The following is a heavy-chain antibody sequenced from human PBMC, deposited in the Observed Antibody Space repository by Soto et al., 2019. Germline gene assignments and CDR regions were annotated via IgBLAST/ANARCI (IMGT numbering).Heavy chain of an antibody. Sequence: GASVKVSCKASGYTFTSYGISGVRQAPGQGLEWMGWISAYNGNTNYAQKLQGRVTMTTDTSTSTAYMELRSLRSDDTAVYYCAREKGVRFLEWSVDFDYWGQGTLVTVSS. CDR1: GYTFTSYG. CDR3: AREKGVRFLEWSVDFDY. D-gene: IGHD3-3*01. J-gene: IGHJ4*02. CDR2: ISAYNGNT. V-gene: IGHV1-18*01.